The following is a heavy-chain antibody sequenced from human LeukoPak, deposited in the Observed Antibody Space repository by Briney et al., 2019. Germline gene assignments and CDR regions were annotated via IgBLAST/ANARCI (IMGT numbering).Heavy chain of an antibody. CDR3: ARDQWDSSSWTRFDP. J-gene: IGHJ5*02. CDR2: INPNSGGT. Sequence: ASVKVSCKASGYTFTGYYMHWVRQAPGQGLEWMGWINPNSGGTNYAQKFQGRVTMTRDTSISTAYMELSRLRSDDMAVYYCARDQWDSSSWTRFDPWGQGTLVTVSS. V-gene: IGHV1-2*02. D-gene: IGHD6-13*01. CDR1: GYTFTGYY.